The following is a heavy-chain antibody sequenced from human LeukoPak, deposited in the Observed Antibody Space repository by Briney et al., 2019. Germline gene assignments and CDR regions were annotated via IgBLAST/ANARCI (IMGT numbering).Heavy chain of an antibody. J-gene: IGHJ3*02. CDR3: ATQNSSGYYYDAFDI. V-gene: IGHV1-24*01. CDR2: FDPEDGET. CDR1: GGTFSNFA. Sequence: ASVKVSCNASGGTFSNFAINWVRQAPGKGLEWMGGFDPEDGETIYAQKFQGRVTMTEDTSTDTAYMELSSLRSEDTAVYYCATQNSSGYYYDAFDIWGQGTMVTVSS. D-gene: IGHD3-22*01.